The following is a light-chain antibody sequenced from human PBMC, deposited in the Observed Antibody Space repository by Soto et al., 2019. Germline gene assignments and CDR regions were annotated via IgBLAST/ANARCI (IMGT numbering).Light chain of an antibody. Sequence: EIVLTQFPAXLXVSPGEXXXXXXWASXTXXXNLAWYQQKPGQAPRLLIYDTSTRATGVPARFSGSGSGTEFTLTISNLQAEDSAVYHCHQYSNTFRTFGQGTKVEIK. V-gene: IGKV3-15*01. J-gene: IGKJ1*01. CDR2: DTS. CDR3: HQYSNTFRT. CDR1: XTXXXN.